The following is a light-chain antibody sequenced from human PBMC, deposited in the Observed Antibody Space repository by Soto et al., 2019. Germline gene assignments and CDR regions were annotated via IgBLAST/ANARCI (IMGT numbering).Light chain of an antibody. V-gene: IGKV1-39*01. J-gene: IGKJ1*01. CDR3: QHSYSVRWT. CDR2: AAS. CDR1: QSISTY. Sequence: DIAMTQSPSSLSASVGDRVTISCRASQSISTYLNWYQQKPGQAPKLLISAASTLQNGVPSRFSGSGSGTYFTLSITSLRPEDFATFYCQHSYSVRWTFGQGNKVEMK.